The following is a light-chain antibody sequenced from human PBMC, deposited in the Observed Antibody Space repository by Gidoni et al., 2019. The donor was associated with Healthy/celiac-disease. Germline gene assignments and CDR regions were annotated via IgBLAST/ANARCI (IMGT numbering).Light chain of an antibody. J-gene: IGKJ2*01. CDR2: WAS. Sequence: DLFITQSPDSLAVSLGERATINCKSSQSVLYSSNNKNYLAWYQQKPGQPPKLLIYWASTRESGVPDRFSGSGSGTDFTLTISSLQAEDVAVYYCQQYYSTPYTFGQGTKLEIK. CDR1: QSVLYSSNNKNY. V-gene: IGKV4-1*01. CDR3: QQYYSTPYT.